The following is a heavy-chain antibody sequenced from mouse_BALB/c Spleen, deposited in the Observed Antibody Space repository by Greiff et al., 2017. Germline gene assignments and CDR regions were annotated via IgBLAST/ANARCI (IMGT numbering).Heavy chain of an antibody. J-gene: IGHJ3*01. Sequence: EVQLQQSGAELVRSGASVKLSCTASGFNIKDYYMHWVKQRPEQGLEWIGWIDPENGDTEYAPKFQGKATMTADTSSNTAYLQLSSLTSEDTAVYYCNAWRYGPFAYWGQGTLVTVSA. CDR3: NAWRYGPFAY. CDR2: IDPENGDT. CDR1: GFNIKDYY. D-gene: IGHD2-10*02. V-gene: IGHV14-4*02.